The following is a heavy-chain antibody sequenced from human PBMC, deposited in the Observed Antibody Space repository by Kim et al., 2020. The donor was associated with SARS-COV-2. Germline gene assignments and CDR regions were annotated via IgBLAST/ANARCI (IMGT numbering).Heavy chain of an antibody. Sequence: KGRFNISRDNSKNTLYLQMSRLRAEDTAVYYCVKGRVNYYDSSGYSGFQHWGQGTLVTVSS. J-gene: IGHJ1*01. D-gene: IGHD3-22*01. CDR3: VKGRVNYYDSSGYSGFQH. V-gene: IGHV3-64D*06.